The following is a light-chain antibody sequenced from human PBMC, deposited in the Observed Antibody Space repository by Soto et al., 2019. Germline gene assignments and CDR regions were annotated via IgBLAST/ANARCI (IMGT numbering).Light chain of an antibody. Sequence: QMTQSPSSLSASVGEKIIITCRASRDVGSDVSWYQQKPGQAPKLLIYAASNLYTGVPSRFSGSRSGTEFTLTISSLQSEDFAVYYCQQYNNWPPITFGQGTRLEI. CDR2: AAS. V-gene: IGKV1-17*01. CDR3: QQYNNWPPIT. CDR1: RDVGSD. J-gene: IGKJ5*01.